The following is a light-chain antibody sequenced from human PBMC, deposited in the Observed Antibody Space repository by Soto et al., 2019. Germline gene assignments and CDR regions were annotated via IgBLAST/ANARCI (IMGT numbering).Light chain of an antibody. CDR1: QDIRSD. CDR2: AAS. V-gene: IGKV1-17*01. J-gene: IGKJ1*01. Sequence: DIQMTQSPSSLSASVGDRVTITCRASQDIRSDLGWYQQIPGKAPKRLIYAASSLQTGVPSRFSGSGSGTEVTLTISSLQPEDFATYYCLQHNSYPWTFGQWTKVEIK. CDR3: LQHNSYPWT.